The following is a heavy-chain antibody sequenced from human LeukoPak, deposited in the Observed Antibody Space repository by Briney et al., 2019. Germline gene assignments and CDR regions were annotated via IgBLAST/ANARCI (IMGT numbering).Heavy chain of an antibody. J-gene: IGHJ4*02. CDR1: GFTFDDYG. D-gene: IGHD1-26*01. Sequence: GSLRLSCAASGFTFDDYGMSWVRQAPGKGLEWVSGINWNGDSTGYADSVKGRFTISRDNAKNSLYLQMNSLRAEDTALYYCARGGGSYFRQPIDYWGQGTLVTVSS. CDR2: INWNGDST. CDR3: ARGGGSYFRQPIDY. V-gene: IGHV3-20*04.